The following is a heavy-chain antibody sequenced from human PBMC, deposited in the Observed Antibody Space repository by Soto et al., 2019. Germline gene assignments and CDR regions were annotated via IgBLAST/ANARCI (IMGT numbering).Heavy chain of an antibody. V-gene: IGHV3-33*01. CDR2: IWYDGSNK. J-gene: IGHJ5*02. Sequence: LRLSCAASGFTFSSYGMHWVRQAPGKGLEWVAVIWYDGSNKYYADSVKGRFTISRDNSKNTLYLQMNSLRAEDTAVYYCAREVVYSSSRNNWFDPWGQGTLVTVSS. D-gene: IGHD6-6*01. CDR1: GFTFSSYG. CDR3: AREVVYSSSRNNWFDP.